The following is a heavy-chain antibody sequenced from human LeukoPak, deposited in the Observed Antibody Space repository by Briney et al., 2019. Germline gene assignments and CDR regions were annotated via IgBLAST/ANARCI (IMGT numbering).Heavy chain of an antibody. CDR2: INPNSGGT. CDR3: AREVDTAMVLFDY. V-gene: IGHV1-2*02. D-gene: IGHD5-18*01. Sequence: ASVMVSCKASGYTFTGYYMHWVRQAPGQGLEWMGWINPNSGGTNYAQKFQGRVTMTRDTSISTAYMELSRLRSDDTAVYYSAREVDTAMVLFDYWGQGTLVTVSS. CDR1: GYTFTGYY. J-gene: IGHJ4*02.